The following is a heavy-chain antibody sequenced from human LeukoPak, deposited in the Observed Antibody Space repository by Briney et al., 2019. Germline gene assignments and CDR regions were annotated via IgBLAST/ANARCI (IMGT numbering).Heavy chain of an antibody. V-gene: IGHV4-34*01. Sequence: SETLSLTCAVYGGSFSGYYWSWIRQPPGKGLEWIGEINHSGSTNYNPSLKSRVTISVDTSKNQFSLKLSSVTAADTAVYYCARGLPRWRSSGAFDTWGQGTMVTVSS. D-gene: IGHD6-6*01. CDR2: INHSGST. CDR1: GGSFSGYY. CDR3: ARGLPRWRSSGAFDT. J-gene: IGHJ3*02.